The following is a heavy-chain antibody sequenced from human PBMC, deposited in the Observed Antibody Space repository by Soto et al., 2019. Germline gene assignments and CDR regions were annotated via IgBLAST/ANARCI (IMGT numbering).Heavy chain of an antibody. CDR2: IRSKASGGTT. Sequence: EVQLVESGGDLVQPGRSLRLSCTTSGFTFGDHAMSWLRQAPGKGMEWIRFIRSKASGGTTEYAVSVKGRFSISRDDSPSVAYLQMNSLTTADPAVYYCTRDLFGVRACVLWGQGTRVIVS. CDR3: TRDLFGVRACVL. D-gene: IGHD3-10*01. V-gene: IGHV3-49*03. CDR1: GFTFGDHA. J-gene: IGHJ3*01.